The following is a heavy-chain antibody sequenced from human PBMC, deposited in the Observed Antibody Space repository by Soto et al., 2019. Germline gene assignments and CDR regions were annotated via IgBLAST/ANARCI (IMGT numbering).Heavy chain of an antibody. CDR3: ARQTLYYYYYMDV. CDR2: ISGSGGST. V-gene: IGHV3-23*01. CDR1: GLTFSIYA. J-gene: IGHJ6*03. Sequence: WGSLRLCCAASGLTFSIYAMAWVRQAPGKGLEWVSAISGSGGSTYYADSVKGRFTISRDNSKNTLYLQMNSLRAEDTAVYYCARQTLYYYYYMDVWGKGTTVTVSS.